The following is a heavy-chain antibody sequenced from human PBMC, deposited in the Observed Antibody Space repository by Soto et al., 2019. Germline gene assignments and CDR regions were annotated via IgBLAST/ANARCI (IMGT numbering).Heavy chain of an antibody. D-gene: IGHD3-22*01. CDR2: ISAYNGNT. Sequence: QVQLVQSGAEVKKPGASVKVSCKASGYTFTSYGISWVRQAPGQGLEWMGWISAYNGNTNYAQKLQGRVTMTTDTSTSTAYMGLRSLKSDDTAGYYCARDRGDYYDSRDAFDIWGQGTMVTVSS. CDR3: ARDRGDYYDSRDAFDI. V-gene: IGHV1-18*01. J-gene: IGHJ3*02. CDR1: GYTFTSYG.